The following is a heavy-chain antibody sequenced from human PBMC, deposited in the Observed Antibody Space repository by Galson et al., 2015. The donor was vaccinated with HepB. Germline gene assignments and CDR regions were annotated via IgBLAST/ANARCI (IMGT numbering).Heavy chain of an antibody. CDR1: GFTFSSYA. V-gene: IGHV3-30*04. D-gene: IGHD4-17*01. CDR3: AREDGDYVGYGMDV. Sequence: SLRLSCAASGFTFSSYAMHWVRQAPGKGLEWVAVISYDGSNKYYADSVKGRFTISRDNSKNTLYLQMNSLRAEDTAVYYCAREDGDYVGYGMDVWGQGTTVTVSS. J-gene: IGHJ6*02. CDR2: ISYDGSNK.